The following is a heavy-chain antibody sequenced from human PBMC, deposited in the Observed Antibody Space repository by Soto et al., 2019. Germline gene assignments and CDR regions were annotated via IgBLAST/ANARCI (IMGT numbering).Heavy chain of an antibody. Sequence: ASVKVSCKASGYTFTSYYMHWVRQAPGQGLEWMGIINPSGGSTSYAQKFQGRVTMTRDTSTSTVYMELSSLRSEDTAVYYCARDGSMVRGVIIMWSWFDPWGQGTLVTVSS. CDR2: INPSGGST. CDR1: GYTFTSYY. D-gene: IGHD3-10*01. CDR3: ARDGSMVRGVIIMWSWFDP. V-gene: IGHV1-46*01. J-gene: IGHJ5*02.